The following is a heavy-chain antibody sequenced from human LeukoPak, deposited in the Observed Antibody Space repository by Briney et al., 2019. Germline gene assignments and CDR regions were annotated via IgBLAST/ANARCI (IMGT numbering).Heavy chain of an antibody. CDR2: IYPGDSDT. CDR1: GYSFSTYW. J-gene: IGHJ4*02. V-gene: IGHV5-51*01. D-gene: IGHD5-24*01. CDR3: VRGNGYNFGSIDY. Sequence: GESLKISCKGSGYSFSTYWIGWVRQMPGKGLEWMGIIYPGDSDTRYSPSFRGQVTISADKSISTAYSQWSSLKASDTAMYYCVRGNGYNFGSIDYWGQGTLVTVSS.